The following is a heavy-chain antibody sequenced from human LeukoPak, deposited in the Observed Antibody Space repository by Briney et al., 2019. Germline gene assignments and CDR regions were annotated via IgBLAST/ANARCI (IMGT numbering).Heavy chain of an antibody. CDR2: IYSGGST. D-gene: IGHD6-19*01. CDR3: ARSQGGYSSGWYAYYFDY. V-gene: IGHV3-53*01. J-gene: IGHJ4*02. Sequence: PGGSLRLSCAASGFTVSSNYMSWVRQAPGKGLEWVSVIYSGGSTYYADSVKGRFTISRDNSKNTLYLQINSLRAEDTAVYYCARSQGGYSSGWYAYYFDYWGQGTLVTVSS. CDR1: GFTVSSNY.